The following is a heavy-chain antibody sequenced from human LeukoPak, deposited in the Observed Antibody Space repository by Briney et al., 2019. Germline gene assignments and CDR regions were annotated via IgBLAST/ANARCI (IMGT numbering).Heavy chain of an antibody. V-gene: IGHV1-8*03. CDR1: GYTFTSYD. Sequence: ASVKVSCKASGYTFTSYDINWVRQATGQGLEWMGWMNPNSGNTGYAQKFQGRVTITRNTSISTAYMELSSLRFEDTAVYYCARPSGDSSGYYLDYWGQGTLVTVSS. D-gene: IGHD3-22*01. CDR3: ARPSGDSSGYYLDY. CDR2: MNPNSGNT. J-gene: IGHJ4*02.